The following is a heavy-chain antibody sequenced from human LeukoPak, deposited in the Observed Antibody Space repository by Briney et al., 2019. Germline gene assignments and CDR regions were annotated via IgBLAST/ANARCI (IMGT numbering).Heavy chain of an antibody. D-gene: IGHD3-22*01. V-gene: IGHV3-74*01. CDR2: VSSDGSNT. CDR1: RFTFSNYG. Sequence: PGGSLRLSCAASRFTFSNYGMHWVRQAPGKGLVWVSRVSSDGSNTVYADSVKGRFTISRDNAKNTVSLQMSSLRAEDTAVYYCARGRVGYYHDYWGQGTLVTVSS. J-gene: IGHJ4*02. CDR3: ARGRVGYYHDY.